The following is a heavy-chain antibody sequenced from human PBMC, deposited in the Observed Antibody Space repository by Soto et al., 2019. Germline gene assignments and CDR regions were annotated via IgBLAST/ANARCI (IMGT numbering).Heavy chain of an antibody. J-gene: IGHJ5*02. CDR2: INHTGGT. CDR1: GGSVNGYY. D-gene: IGHD3-16*01. CDR3: AARITVLGFLLPPLAP. Sequence: ETLSLTCAVYGGSVNGYYWNWIRQPPGKGLEWVGEINHTGGTHYNPSLKSRDTMSVDTSKNQFSLRLSSVTAADTAIHYCAARITVLGFLLPPLAPRGKRSKVTVAS. V-gene: IGHV4-34*01.